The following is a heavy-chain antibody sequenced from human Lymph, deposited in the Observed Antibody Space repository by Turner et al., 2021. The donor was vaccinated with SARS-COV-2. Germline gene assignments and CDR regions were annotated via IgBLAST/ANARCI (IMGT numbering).Heavy chain of an antibody. CDR3: ARDGGGYLDY. Sequence: QVQLVESGGGVVQPGRSLRLSCAASGFTFSSYAMHWVLQAPGKGLEWVALISYDGSNKYYADSVKGRFTISRDNSKNTLYLQMNSLRAEDTAVYYCARDGGGYLDYWGQGTLVTVSS. CDR2: ISYDGSNK. V-gene: IGHV3-30-3*01. J-gene: IGHJ4*02. D-gene: IGHD2-15*01. CDR1: GFTFSSYA.